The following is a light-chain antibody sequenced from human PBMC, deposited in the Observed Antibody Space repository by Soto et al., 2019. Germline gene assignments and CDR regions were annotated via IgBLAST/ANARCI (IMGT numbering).Light chain of an antibody. Sequence: EIVLTQSPATLSLSPGERATLSCRASQSVSSSLVWYQQKPGQAPRLLMYDASTRATGIPARFIGSGSGTDFTLTISGLDPEDFAVYCCQQRSNWPLTFGGGTEVEI. V-gene: IGKV3-11*01. CDR2: DAS. CDR1: QSVSSS. J-gene: IGKJ4*01. CDR3: QQRSNWPLT.